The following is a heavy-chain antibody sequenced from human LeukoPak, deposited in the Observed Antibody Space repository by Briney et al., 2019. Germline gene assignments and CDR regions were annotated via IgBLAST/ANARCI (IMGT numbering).Heavy chain of an antibody. Sequence: GASVKVSCKASGYTFTSYGISWVRQAPGQGLEWMGWISAYNGNTNYAQKLQGRVTMTTDTSTSTAYMELRSLRSDDTAVYYCARDLGVPAAINIGVHHYYYYMDVWGKGTTVTVSS. CDR1: GYTFTSYG. CDR3: ARDLGVPAAINIGVHHYYYYMDV. J-gene: IGHJ6*03. CDR2: ISAYNGNT. D-gene: IGHD2-2*02. V-gene: IGHV1-18*01.